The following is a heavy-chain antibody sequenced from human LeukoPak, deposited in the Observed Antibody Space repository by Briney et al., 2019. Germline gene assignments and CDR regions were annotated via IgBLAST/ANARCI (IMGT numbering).Heavy chain of an antibody. Sequence: PSETLSLTCSVSGGSITSSSYYWGWIRQPPGKGLEWIGSVFRTGTTYYSASLKSRVSISVDTSKNDFALKLASVTAADTAMYFCARRVGFYGSGSLNYFDPWGQGILVSVSS. CDR1: GGSITSSSYY. V-gene: IGHV4-39*02. CDR3: ARRVGFYGSGSLNYFDP. D-gene: IGHD3-10*01. J-gene: IGHJ5*01. CDR2: VFRTGTT.